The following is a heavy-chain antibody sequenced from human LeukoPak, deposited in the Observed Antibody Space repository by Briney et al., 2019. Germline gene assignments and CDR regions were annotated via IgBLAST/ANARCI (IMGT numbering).Heavy chain of an antibody. CDR2: ISGSGDTT. J-gene: IGHJ6*03. CDR1: GFTFSSYA. V-gene: IGHV3-23*01. CDR3: AKDTTAWWYHRAYMDV. Sequence: TGGSLRLSCAASGFTFSSYAMSWVRQAPGGGLEWVSAISGSGDTTYHADSVKGRFTISRDNSENSLSLQMDSLRAEDTAVYFCAKDTTAWWYHRAYMDVWGKGTTVTVSS. D-gene: IGHD2-15*01.